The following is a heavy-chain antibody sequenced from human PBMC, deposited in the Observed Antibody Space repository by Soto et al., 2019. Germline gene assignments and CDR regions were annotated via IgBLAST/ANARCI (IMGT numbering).Heavy chain of an antibody. Sequence: ASVKVSCKASGGTFSSYAISWVRQAPGQGLEWMGGIIPIFGTANYAQKFQGRVTITADESTSTAYMELSSLRSEDTAVYYCARDKVGTIFGVVLYMDVWGQGTTVTVSS. CDR1: GGTFSSYA. J-gene: IGHJ6*02. V-gene: IGHV1-69*13. CDR2: IIPIFGTA. CDR3: ARDKVGTIFGVVLYMDV. D-gene: IGHD3-3*01.